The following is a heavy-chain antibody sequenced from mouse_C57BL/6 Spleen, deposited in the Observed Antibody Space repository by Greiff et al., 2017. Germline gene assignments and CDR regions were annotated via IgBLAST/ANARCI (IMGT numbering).Heavy chain of an antibody. CDR2: IDPSDSET. CDR3: ASYGSSWVAY. Sequence: QVQLQQPGAELVRPGSSVKLSCKASGYTFTSYWLHWVKQRPIQGLEWIGNIDPSDSETHYNQKFKDKATLTVDKSSSTAYMQLSSLTSDDSAVYYCASYGSSWVAYWGQGTLVTVSA. J-gene: IGHJ3*01. CDR1: GYTFTSYW. D-gene: IGHD1-1*01. V-gene: IGHV1-52*01.